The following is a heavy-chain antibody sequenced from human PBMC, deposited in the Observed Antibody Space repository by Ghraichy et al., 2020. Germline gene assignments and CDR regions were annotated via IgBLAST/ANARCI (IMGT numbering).Heavy chain of an antibody. CDR2: IYYSGST. CDR1: GGSISSGGYY. V-gene: IGHV4-31*03. CDR3: ARGRIDYDILTGPPPEGYFDY. Sequence: SETLSLTCTVSGGSISSGGYYWSWIRQHPGKGLEWIGYIYYSGSTYYNPSLKSRVTISVDTSKNQFSLKLSSVTAADTAVYYCARGRIDYDILTGPPPEGYFDYWGQGTLVTVSS. J-gene: IGHJ4*02. D-gene: IGHD3-9*01.